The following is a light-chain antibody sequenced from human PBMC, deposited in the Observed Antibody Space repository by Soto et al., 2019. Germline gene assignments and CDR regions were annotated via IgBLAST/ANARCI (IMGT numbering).Light chain of an antibody. CDR2: DVS. Sequence: QSVLTQPASVSGSPGQSITISCTGTSSDVGGYNYVSWYQQLPGKAPKLMIYDVSDRPSGVSNRFSGSKSGNTASLTISGLQAEDEADYYCSSYTRSSAVIFGGGTKVTVL. CDR1: SSDVGGYNY. V-gene: IGLV2-14*01. J-gene: IGLJ2*01. CDR3: SSYTRSSAVI.